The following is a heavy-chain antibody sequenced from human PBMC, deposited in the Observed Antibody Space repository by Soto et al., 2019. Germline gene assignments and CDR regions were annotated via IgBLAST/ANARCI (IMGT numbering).Heavy chain of an antibody. D-gene: IGHD1-26*01. Sequence: QVQLVESGGGVVQPGRSLRLSCEASGFTFSSYAMHWVRQAPGKGLEWVAVISYDGSNKYYADSVKGRFTISRDNSKNKLYLQMNSLRAEDTAGYYCARDDGGMGATLSFDYWGQRTLVTLSS. J-gene: IGHJ4*02. V-gene: IGHV3-30-3*01. CDR3: ARDDGGMGATLSFDY. CDR1: GFTFSSYA. CDR2: ISYDGSNK.